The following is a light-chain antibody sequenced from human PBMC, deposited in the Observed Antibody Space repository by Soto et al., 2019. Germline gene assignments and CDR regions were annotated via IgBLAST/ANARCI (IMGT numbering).Light chain of an antibody. CDR1: QSISNY. V-gene: IGKV1-39*01. CDR3: QQSYNTPPEIT. Sequence: DIQMTQSPSSLSASVGDRVTITCRASQSISNYLNWYQQKPGNAPKLLIYGASSLQSGVPSRFSGSGSGTDFTITISSLQPEDFSTYYCQQSYNTPPEITFGLGTRLEIK. CDR2: GAS. J-gene: IGKJ5*01.